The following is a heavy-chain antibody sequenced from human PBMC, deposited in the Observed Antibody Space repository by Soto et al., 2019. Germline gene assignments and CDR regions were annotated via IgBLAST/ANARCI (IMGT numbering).Heavy chain of an antibody. V-gene: IGHV3-53*01. J-gene: IGHJ6*02. CDR3: ARELSYYYGSGTQHTPTNYYYYGMDV. Sequence: VSLRLSCAASGFTVSSNYMSWVRQAPGKGLEWVSVIYSGGSTYYADSVKGRFTISRDNSKNTLYLQMNSLRAEDTAVYYCARELSYYYGSGTQHTPTNYYYYGMDVWGQGTTVTVSS. CDR1: GFTVSSNY. D-gene: IGHD3-10*01. CDR2: IYSGGST.